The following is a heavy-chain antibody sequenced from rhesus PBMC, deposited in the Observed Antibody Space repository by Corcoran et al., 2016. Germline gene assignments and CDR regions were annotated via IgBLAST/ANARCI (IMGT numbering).Heavy chain of an antibody. J-gene: IGHJ4*01. V-gene: IGHV1S9*01. D-gene: IGHD6-25*01. CDR1: GYTFTSYY. CDR3: TRGSGSWNFDY. Sequence: QVQLVQSGAEVKTPGASVKLSCKASGYTFTSYYITWVRQAPGQVLEWMGGKNTSKGNTGYAQKFQGRVTRTRDTATSTAYMELSSLRSEDTAVYYCTRGSGSWNFDYWGQGVLVTVSS. CDR2: KNTSKGNT.